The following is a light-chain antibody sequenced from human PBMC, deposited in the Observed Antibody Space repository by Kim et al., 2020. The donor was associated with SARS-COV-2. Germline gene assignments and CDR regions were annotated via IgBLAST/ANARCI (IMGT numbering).Light chain of an antibody. CDR1: SLRSYY. CDR2: DKN. J-gene: IGLJ2*01. V-gene: IGLV3-19*01. Sequence: SSELTQDPAVSVALGQTVRITCQGDSLRSYYASWYQQKPGQAPVLVIYDKNNRPSGIPDRFSGSSSGNTASLTITGAQAEDEADYYCNSRDSSDNHLVFG. CDR3: NSRDSSDNHLV.